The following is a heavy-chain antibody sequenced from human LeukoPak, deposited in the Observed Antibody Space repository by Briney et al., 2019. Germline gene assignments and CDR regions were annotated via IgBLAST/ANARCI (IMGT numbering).Heavy chain of an antibody. V-gene: IGHV3-23*01. CDR3: AKDLESSGWYGD. Sequence: HPGGSLRLSCAASGFTFSSYAMSWVRQAPGKGLEWVSAISGSGGSTYHADSVKGRFTISRDNSKNTLYLQMNSLRAEDTAVYYCAKDLESSGWYGDWGQGTLVTVSS. CDR2: ISGSGGST. CDR1: GFTFSSYA. D-gene: IGHD6-19*01. J-gene: IGHJ4*02.